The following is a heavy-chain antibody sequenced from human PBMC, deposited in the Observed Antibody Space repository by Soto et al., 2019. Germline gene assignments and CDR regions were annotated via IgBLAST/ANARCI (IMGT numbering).Heavy chain of an antibody. CDR2: ISYDGSNK. V-gene: IGHV3-30*18. D-gene: IGHD2-21*02. Sequence: PGGSLRLSCAASGFTFSSYGMHWVRQAPGKGLEWVAVISYDGSNKYYADSVKGRFTISRDNSKNTLYLQMNSLRAEDTAVYYCAKDIGGDSSPWGQGTLVTVSS. CDR3: AKDIGGDSSP. J-gene: IGHJ5*02. CDR1: GFTFSSYG.